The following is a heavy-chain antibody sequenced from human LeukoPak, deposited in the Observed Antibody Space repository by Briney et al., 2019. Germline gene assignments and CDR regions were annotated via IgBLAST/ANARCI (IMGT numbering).Heavy chain of an antibody. V-gene: IGHV3-30*02. J-gene: IGHJ4*02. D-gene: IGHD2-2*02. CDR2: IRYDGSNK. CDR1: GFTFSSYG. CDR3: AILRGDCSSTSCYTFYYFDY. Sequence: GGSLRLSCAASGFTFSSYGMHWVRQAPGKGLEWVAFIRYDGSNKYYADSVKGRFTISRDNSKNTLYLQMNSLRAEDTAVYYCAILRGDCSSTSCYTFYYFDYWGQGTLVTVSS.